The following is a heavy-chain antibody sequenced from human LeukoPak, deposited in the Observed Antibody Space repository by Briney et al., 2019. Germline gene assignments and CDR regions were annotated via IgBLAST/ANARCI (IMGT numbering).Heavy chain of an antibody. CDR1: GGSISSSSYY. J-gene: IGHJ5*02. CDR2: IYYSGST. CDR3: ARHPGGFDP. D-gene: IGHD1-26*01. V-gene: IGHV4-39*01. Sequence: SETLSLTCTVSGGSISSSSYYWGWIRQPPGKGLEWIGSIYYSGSTYYNPFLKSRVTISVDTSKNQFSLKLSSVTAADTAVYYCARHPGGFDPWGQGTLVTVSS.